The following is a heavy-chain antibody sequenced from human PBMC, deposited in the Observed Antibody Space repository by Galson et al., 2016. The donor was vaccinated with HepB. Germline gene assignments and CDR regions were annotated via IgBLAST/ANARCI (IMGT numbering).Heavy chain of an antibody. Sequence: PALVKPTQTLTLTCTFSGFALSTSGMSVSWIRQPPGKALEWLAVIDWDDDKDYSTSLKTRLTISKDTSKNQVVLTMTNMDLVDTATYYCARIPGYCGGGSCTNEYYFDYWGQGTLVTVSS. CDR2: IDWDDDK. CDR1: GFALSTSGMS. CDR3: ARIPGYCGGGSCTNEYYFDY. V-gene: IGHV2-70*01. D-gene: IGHD2-15*01. J-gene: IGHJ4*02.